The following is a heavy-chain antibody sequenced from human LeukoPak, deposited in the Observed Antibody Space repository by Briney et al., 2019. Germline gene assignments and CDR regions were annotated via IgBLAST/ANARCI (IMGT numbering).Heavy chain of an antibody. Sequence: GGSLRLSCAASGFTFSSYNMNWVRQAPGKGLDWVSSISSSSSFIYYADSVKGRFTISRDNSKNMLFLQMNSLRAEDTAVYYCAKDARRTSGWYFFDYWGQGTLVTVSS. CDR3: AKDARRTSGWYFFDY. D-gene: IGHD6-19*01. CDR1: GFTFSSYN. CDR2: ISSSSSFI. J-gene: IGHJ4*02. V-gene: IGHV3-21*04.